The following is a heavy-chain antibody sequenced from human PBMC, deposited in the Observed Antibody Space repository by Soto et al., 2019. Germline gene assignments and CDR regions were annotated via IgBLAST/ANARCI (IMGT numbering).Heavy chain of an antibody. CDR3: ASTSAYMVRGVSDAFDI. CDR2: ITPFNGNT. J-gene: IGHJ3*02. CDR1: GNTFTYRH. Sequence: GASSKGPWKASGNTFTYRHLHWVRQAPGQALEWMGWITPFNGNTNYAQKVQDRVTITRDRSMSTAYMELSSLRSEDTAMYYCASTSAYMVRGVSDAFDIWGQGTMVTVSS. V-gene: IGHV1-45*02. D-gene: IGHD3-10*01.